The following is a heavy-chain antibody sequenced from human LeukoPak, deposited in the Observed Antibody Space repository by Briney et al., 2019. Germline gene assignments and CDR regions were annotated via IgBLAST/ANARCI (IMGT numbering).Heavy chain of an antibody. CDR1: GFTFSSYA. J-gene: IGHJ4*02. CDR2: ISGSGGST. CDR3: ARDRGLRGYSYGDFDY. D-gene: IGHD5-18*01. V-gene: IGHV3-23*01. Sequence: GGSLRLSCAASGFTFSSYAMSWVRQAPGKGLEWVSAISGSGGSTYYADSVKGRFTISRDNSKNTLYLQMNSLRAEDTAVYYCARDRGLRGYSYGDFDYWGQGTLVTVSS.